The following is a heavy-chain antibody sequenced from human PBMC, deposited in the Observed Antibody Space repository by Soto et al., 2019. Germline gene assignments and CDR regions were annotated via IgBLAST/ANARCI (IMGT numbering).Heavy chain of an antibody. CDR1: GFIFSGSA. CDR3: TTGTNQWLASYGLDV. V-gene: IGHV3-73*01. D-gene: IGHD6-19*01. J-gene: IGHJ6*02. Sequence: PGGSLRFSCAASGFIFSGSAMHWVRQASGKGLEWVGRIRSKADSYATAYAASVNGRFTIFRDDSKNTAYLQMNRMKTEDTAVYYCTTGTNQWLASYGLDVWGQGTTVTVSS. CDR2: IRSKADSYAT.